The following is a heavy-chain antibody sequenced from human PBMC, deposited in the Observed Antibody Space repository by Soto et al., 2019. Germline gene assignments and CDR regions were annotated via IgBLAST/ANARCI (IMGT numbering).Heavy chain of an antibody. CDR2: SHYSGNS. J-gene: IGHJ6*03. CDR3: VRQSDHYAPGWDFHYLDV. D-gene: IGHD3-10*01. Sequence: SETLSLTCTVAGGSISSYFWNWIRPPAGKGLEWIGYSHYSGNSNYNPSLKSRVTMSVGTSKNQFSLRLTSVTAADTAVYYCVRQSDHYAPGWDFHYLDVWGKGTTVTVSS. V-gene: IGHV4-59*08. CDR1: GGSISSYF.